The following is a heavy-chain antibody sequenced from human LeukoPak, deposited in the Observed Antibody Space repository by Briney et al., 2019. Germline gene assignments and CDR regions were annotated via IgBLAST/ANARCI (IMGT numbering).Heavy chain of an antibody. V-gene: IGHV3-23*01. CDR1: RFTYSSYA. Sequence: GGSLRLSCAASRFTYSSYAMSWVRQAPGKGLEWVSGISSSGGTTYYTDSVKGRFTISRDNSKNTLYLQMNSLRAEETAGYYCAARAGDGTPYYFDYWGQGTLVTVSS. D-gene: IGHD6-19*01. CDR3: AARAGDGTPYYFDY. CDR2: ISSSGGTT. J-gene: IGHJ4*02.